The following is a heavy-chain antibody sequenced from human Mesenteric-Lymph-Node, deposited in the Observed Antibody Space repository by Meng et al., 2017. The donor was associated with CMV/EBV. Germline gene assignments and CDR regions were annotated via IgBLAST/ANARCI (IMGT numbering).Heavy chain of an antibody. CDR1: GGSGSSSLYY. D-gene: IGHD1-26*01. CDR2: IYYSGST. V-gene: IGHV4-39*01. CDR3: ARRSGTYSIKYFDY. J-gene: IGHJ4*02. Sequence: SGGSGSSSLYYWGWIRQPPGKGLEWIGSIYYSGSTYYNASLKSQVTISVDTSKNQFSLRLNSVTAADTAVYYCARRSGTYSIKYFDYWGQGTLVTVSS.